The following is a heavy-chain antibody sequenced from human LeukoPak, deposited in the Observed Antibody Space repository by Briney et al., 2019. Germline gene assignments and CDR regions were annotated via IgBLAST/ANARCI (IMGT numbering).Heavy chain of an antibody. D-gene: IGHD7-27*01. Sequence: SETLSLTCTVSGGSISSGDYYWTWIRQPAGKGLEWIGRIHTSGSTNYKPSLQSRVTIAIDTSKNQFSLKLSSVTAADTAVYYCARVWNRGWLDPWGQGTLVTVSS. J-gene: IGHJ5*02. CDR3: ARVWNRGWLDP. CDR1: GGSISSGDYY. V-gene: IGHV4-61*02. CDR2: IHTSGST.